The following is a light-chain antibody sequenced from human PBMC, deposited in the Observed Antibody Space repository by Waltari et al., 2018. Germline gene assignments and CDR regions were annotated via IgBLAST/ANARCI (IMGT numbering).Light chain of an antibody. CDR3: AVWHARLNGPV. Sequence: QSVLTQPPSASGTPGQRFTISCSGTSSNVGGSTEHWYQQDPGTAPKLLINDRNKRASGLPDRFSGFKCGPSAALAISGLQSEDEADYFCAVWHARLNGPVFGGGTKVTVL. CDR2: DRN. CDR1: SSNVGGST. V-gene: IGLV1-44*01. J-gene: IGLJ2*01.